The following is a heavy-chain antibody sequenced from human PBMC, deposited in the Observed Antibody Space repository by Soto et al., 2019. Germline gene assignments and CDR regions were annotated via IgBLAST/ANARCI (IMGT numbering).Heavy chain of an antibody. CDR2: IIPILGIA. V-gene: IGHV1-69*08. D-gene: IGHD4-17*01. CDR1: GGTFSSYT. CDR3: ARESGAANDAFDI. J-gene: IGHJ3*02. Sequence: QVQLVQSGAKVKKPGSSVKVSCKASGGTFSSYTISWVRQAPGQWLEWMGRIIPILGIANYAQKFQGRVTSTADKSTSTAYMELSSLRSEDTAVYYCARESGAANDAFDIWRQGTMVTVSS.